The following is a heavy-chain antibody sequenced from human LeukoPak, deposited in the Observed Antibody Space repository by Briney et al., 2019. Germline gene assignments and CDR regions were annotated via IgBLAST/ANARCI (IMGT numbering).Heavy chain of an antibody. CDR2: ISSSGSTI. Sequence: KPGGSLRLSCAASGFTFSDYYMRWLRQAPGKGLEWVSYISSSGSTIYYADSVKGRFTISRDNAKNSLYLQMNSLRAEDTAVYYCARPRGDDFWSGYYPDYWGQGTLVTVSS. D-gene: IGHD3-3*01. CDR1: GFTFSDYY. CDR3: ARPRGDDFWSGYYPDY. J-gene: IGHJ4*02. V-gene: IGHV3-11*01.